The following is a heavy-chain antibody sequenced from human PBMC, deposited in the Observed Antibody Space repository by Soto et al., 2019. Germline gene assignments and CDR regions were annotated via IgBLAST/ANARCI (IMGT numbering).Heavy chain of an antibody. D-gene: IGHD2-15*01. Sequence: EVQLVESGGGLVQPGGSLRLSCAASGFTFSSYWMSWVRQAPGKGLEWVANIRQDGSEIHYVDSVKGRFTISRDNAKKSLCLQMNSLSAEDTAVYYCASDCKYCGGGNSYNSWGQGALVTVSS. CDR2: IRQDGSEI. J-gene: IGHJ4*02. CDR1: GFTFSSYW. V-gene: IGHV3-7*01. CDR3: ASDCKYCGGGNSYNS.